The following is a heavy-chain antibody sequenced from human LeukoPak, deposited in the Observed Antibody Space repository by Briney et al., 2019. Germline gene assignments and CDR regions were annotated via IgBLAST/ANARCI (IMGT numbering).Heavy chain of an antibody. CDR3: ARSLEYSSSCGY. CDR1: GFTFSSYA. J-gene: IGHJ4*02. CDR2: ISYDGSNK. Sequence: PGGSLRLSCAASGFTFSSYAMHWVRQAPGKGLEWVAVISYDGSNKYYADSVRGRFTISRDNSKNTLYLQMNSLRAEDTAVYYCARSLEYSSSCGYWGQGTLVTVSS. V-gene: IGHV3-30-3*01. D-gene: IGHD6-13*01.